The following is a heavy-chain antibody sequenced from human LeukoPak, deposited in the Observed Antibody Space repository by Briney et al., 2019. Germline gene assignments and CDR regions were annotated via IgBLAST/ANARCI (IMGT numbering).Heavy chain of an antibody. Sequence: ASVKVSCKASGYTFTSYGISWVRQAPGQGLEWMGWISTYNGNTNYAQKLQGRVTMTTDTSTSTAYMELRSLRSDDTAVYYCAREVTMIVVVNYYYYGMDVWGQGTTVTVSS. V-gene: IGHV1-18*01. CDR1: GYTFTSYG. CDR2: ISTYNGNT. J-gene: IGHJ6*02. CDR3: AREVTMIVVVNYYYYGMDV. D-gene: IGHD3-22*01.